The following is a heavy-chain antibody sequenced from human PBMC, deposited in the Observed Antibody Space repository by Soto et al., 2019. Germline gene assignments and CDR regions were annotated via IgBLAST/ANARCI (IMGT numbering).Heavy chain of an antibody. CDR3: ARGRNYYDP. CDR1: GGSVSSGGYY. V-gene: IGHV4-31*03. CDR2: IYYSGST. J-gene: IGHJ5*02. Sequence: SETLSLTCSVSGGSVSSGGYYWSWIRQHPGKGLEWIGYIYYSGSTYYNPSLKSRVTISVKTSKNQFSLKLSSVTAADTAVYYCARGRNYYDPWAQATLVTISS. D-gene: IGHD3-10*01.